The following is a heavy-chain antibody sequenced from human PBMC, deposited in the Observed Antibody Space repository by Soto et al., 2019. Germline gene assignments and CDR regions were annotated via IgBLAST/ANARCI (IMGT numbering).Heavy chain of an antibody. CDR2: IYPGDSDP. V-gene: IGHV5-51*01. Sequence: GESLKIFCKGSGYSFTNYWIAWVRQMPGKGLEWMGIIYPGDSDPRYSPSFQGQVTISADESINTAYLQWSSLKASDTAMYYCARVLGELSLYWLDPWGQGTLVTVSS. CDR1: GYSFTNYW. J-gene: IGHJ5*02. D-gene: IGHD3-16*02. CDR3: ARVLGELSLYWLDP.